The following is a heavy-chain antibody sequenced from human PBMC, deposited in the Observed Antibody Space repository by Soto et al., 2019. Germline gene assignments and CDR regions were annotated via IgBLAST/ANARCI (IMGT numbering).Heavy chain of an antibody. Sequence: GGSLRLSCAASGFTFSSYAMHWVRQAPGKGLEYVSAISSNGGSTYYANSVKGRFTISRDNSKNTLYLQMGSLRAEDMAVYYCARDTGIAVAGRGSFDYWGQGTLVPVSS. D-gene: IGHD6-19*01. CDR2: ISSNGGST. J-gene: IGHJ4*02. V-gene: IGHV3-64*01. CDR1: GFTFSSYA. CDR3: ARDTGIAVAGRGSFDY.